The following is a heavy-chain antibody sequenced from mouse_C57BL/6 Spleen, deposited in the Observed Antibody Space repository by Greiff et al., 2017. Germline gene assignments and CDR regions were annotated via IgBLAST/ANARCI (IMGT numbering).Heavy chain of an antibody. CDR2: INPSNGGT. CDR3: ARGGLLPVYWYAMDY. CDR1: GYTFTSYW. J-gene: IGHJ4*01. V-gene: IGHV1-53*01. Sequence: QVQLQQPGTELVKPGASVKLSCKASGYTFTSYWMHWVKQRPGQGLEWIGNINPSNGGTNYNEKFKSKATLTVDKSSSTAYVQLSSLTSEDSAVYYCARGGLLPVYWYAMDYWGQGTSVTVSS. D-gene: IGHD2-10*01.